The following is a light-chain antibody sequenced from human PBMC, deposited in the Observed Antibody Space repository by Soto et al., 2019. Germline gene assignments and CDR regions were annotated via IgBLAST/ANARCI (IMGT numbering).Light chain of an antibody. J-gene: IGLJ1*01. CDR2: DVS. CDR3: SSYTTISTYD. V-gene: IGLV2-14*01. CDR1: SSDVGGYNY. Sequence: QSVLTQPASVSGSPGQSITISCTGTSSDVGGYNYVSWHQQHPGKVPKLMIYDVSYRPSGVSNRFSGSKSGNTASLTISGLQAEDEADYYCSSYTTISTYDFGTGTKVTVL.